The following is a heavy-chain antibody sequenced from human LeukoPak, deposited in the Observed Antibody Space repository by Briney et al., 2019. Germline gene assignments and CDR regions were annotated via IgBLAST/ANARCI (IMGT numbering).Heavy chain of an antibody. Sequence: PSETLSLTCTVSGGSISSYYWSWIRQPAGKGLERIGRIYTSGSTNYNPSLKSRVTMSVDTSKNQFSLKLSSVTAADTAVYYCARDVSRVVVGSFDPWGQGTLVTVSS. CDR1: GGSISSYY. CDR2: IYTSGST. CDR3: ARDVSRVVVGSFDP. J-gene: IGHJ5*02. V-gene: IGHV4-4*07. D-gene: IGHD2-2*01.